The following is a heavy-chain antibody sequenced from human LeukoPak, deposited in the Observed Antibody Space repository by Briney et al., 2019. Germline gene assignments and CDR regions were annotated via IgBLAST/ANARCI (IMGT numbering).Heavy chain of an antibody. CDR3: ARDRRDGYNLYYFDL. CDR1: GGSIYSGSYY. Sequence: PSETLSLTCTVSGGSIYSGSYYWSWTRQPAGKGLEWIGRIYTSGSTNYNPSLKSRVTISVDTSKNQFSLKLSSVTAADTAVYYCARDRRDGYNLYYFDLWCQGTLVTVSS. D-gene: IGHD5-24*01. CDR2: IYTSGST. V-gene: IGHV4-61*02. J-gene: IGHJ4*02.